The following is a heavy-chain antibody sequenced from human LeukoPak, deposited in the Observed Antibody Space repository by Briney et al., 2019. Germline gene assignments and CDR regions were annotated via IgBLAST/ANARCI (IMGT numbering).Heavy chain of an antibody. CDR3: AREARTTIKYRSFDL. J-gene: IGHJ3*01. CDR2: IHYSGST. CDR1: DGSISSGGYY. D-gene: IGHD2/OR15-2a*01. V-gene: IGHV4-31*03. Sequence: SETLSLTCTVSDGSISSGGYYWSWIRHHPGKGLEWFGYIHYSGSTYFSPSFKSRVTMSVDTSKNQFSLKLSSVTAADTAVYFCAREARTTIKYRSFDLWGLGTLVSVSS.